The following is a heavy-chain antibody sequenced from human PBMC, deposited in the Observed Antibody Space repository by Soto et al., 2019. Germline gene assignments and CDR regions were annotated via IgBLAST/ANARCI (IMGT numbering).Heavy chain of an antibody. J-gene: IGHJ4*02. V-gene: IGHV1-69*01. D-gene: IGHD6-19*01. CDR3: ARGGELAGWMPFDS. Sequence: QVHVVQSGAEVKKPGSSVKVSCRASGGTFNTDGFNWVRQGPGQGLEWMGGIIPLFGTTTYAQNFQGRVTITADQSTTTAYMEMSGLTSEDTAVYFCARGGELAGWMPFDSWGQGTLVTVSS. CDR1: GGTFNTDG. CDR2: IIPLFGTT.